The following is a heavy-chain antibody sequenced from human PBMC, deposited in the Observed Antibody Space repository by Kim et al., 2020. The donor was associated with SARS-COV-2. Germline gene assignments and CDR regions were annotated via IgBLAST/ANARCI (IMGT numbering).Heavy chain of an antibody. J-gene: IGHJ6*02. Sequence: SVKVSCKASGGTFSSYAISWVRQAPGQGLEWMGGIIPIFGTANYAQKFRGRVTITADESTSTAYMELSSLRSEDTAVYYCARDNDGSGPPDSYYGMDVWGQGTTVTVSS. CDR3: ARDNDGSGPPDSYYGMDV. D-gene: IGHD3-10*01. CDR1: GGTFSSYA. V-gene: IGHV1-69*13. CDR2: IIPIFGTA.